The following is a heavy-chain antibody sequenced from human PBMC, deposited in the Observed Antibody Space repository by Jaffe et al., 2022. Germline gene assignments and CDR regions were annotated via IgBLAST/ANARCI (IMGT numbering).Heavy chain of an antibody. V-gene: IGHV3-7*01. J-gene: IGHJ2*01. Sequence: EVQLVESGGGLVQPGGSLRLSCAVSGFTFSTYWMTWLRQAPGKGLEWVANIKRDGSDKYYVNSVKGRFTISRDNAKNSLYMQMNSLRAEDTAVYYCARERKEFSWYFDLWGRGTLVTVSS. CDR1: GFTFSTYW. CDR2: IKRDGSDK. CDR3: ARERKEFSWYFDL.